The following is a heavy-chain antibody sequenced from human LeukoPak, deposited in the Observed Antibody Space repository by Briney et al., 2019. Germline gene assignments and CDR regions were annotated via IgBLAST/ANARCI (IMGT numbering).Heavy chain of an antibody. Sequence: GRSLRLSCAASGFTFSDYYMSWIRQAPGKGLEWVSYISSSGSTIYYADSVKGRFTISRDNAKNSLYLQMNSLRAEDTAVYYCASGRWYIPTIGVDYWGQGTLVTVSS. J-gene: IGHJ4*02. CDR1: GFTFSDYY. CDR3: ASGRWYIPTIGVDY. V-gene: IGHV3-11*04. CDR2: ISSSGSTI. D-gene: IGHD4-23*01.